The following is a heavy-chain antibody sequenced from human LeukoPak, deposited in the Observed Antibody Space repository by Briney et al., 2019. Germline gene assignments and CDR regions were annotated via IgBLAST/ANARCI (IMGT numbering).Heavy chain of an antibody. CDR1: GFNFSNYA. Sequence: GRSLRLSCAASGFNFSNYAMHWVRQAPGKGLEWVSVIYSCGSTYYADSVKGRFTISRDNSKNTLYLQMNSLRAEDTAVYYCARDKVYSSGWYLVGFDYWGQGTLVTVSS. CDR3: ARDKVYSSGWYLVGFDY. V-gene: IGHV3-66*01. J-gene: IGHJ4*02. D-gene: IGHD6-19*01. CDR2: IYSCGST.